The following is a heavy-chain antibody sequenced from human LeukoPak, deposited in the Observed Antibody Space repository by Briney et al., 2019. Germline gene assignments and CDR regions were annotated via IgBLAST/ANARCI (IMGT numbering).Heavy chain of an antibody. V-gene: IGHV3-7*03. CDR2: IKQDESEK. CDR3: AKAPSLSAGLFDY. Sequence: PGGSLRLSCSASGFTFSNYWMSWVRQAPGKGLEWVANIKQDESEKYYVDSVKGRFTISRDNAKNSLYLQMNSLRAEDMALYYCAKAPSLSAGLFDYWGQGTLVTVSS. D-gene: IGHD6-13*01. J-gene: IGHJ4*02. CDR1: GFTFSNYW.